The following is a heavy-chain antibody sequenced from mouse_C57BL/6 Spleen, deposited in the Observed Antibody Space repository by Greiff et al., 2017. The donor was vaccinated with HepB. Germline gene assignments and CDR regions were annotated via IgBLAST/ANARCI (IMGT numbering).Heavy chain of an antibody. CDR1: GFTFSSYA. J-gene: IGHJ4*01. Sequence: EVMLVESGGGLVKPGGSLKLSCAASGFTFSSYAMSWVRQTPEKRLEWVATISDGGSYTYYPDNVKGRFTISRDNAKNNLYLQMSHLKSEDTAMYYCARLYDYDGGYAMDYWGQGTSVTVSS. V-gene: IGHV5-4*03. CDR2: ISDGGSYT. D-gene: IGHD2-4*01. CDR3: ARLYDYDGGYAMDY.